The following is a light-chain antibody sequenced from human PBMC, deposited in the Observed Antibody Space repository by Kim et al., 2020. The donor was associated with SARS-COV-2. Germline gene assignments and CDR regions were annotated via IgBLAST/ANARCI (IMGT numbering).Light chain of an antibody. CDR1: RRDVGGYNY. V-gene: IGLV2-8*01. J-gene: IGLJ2*01. CDR3: SSYAGSNNLV. CDR2: EVN. Sequence: QSVTIACTGTRRDVGGYNYVAWYQQHPGKAPKLMIYEVNKRPSGVPDRFSGSKSGNTASLTVSGLQAEDEADYYCSSYAGSNNLVFGGGTQLTVL.